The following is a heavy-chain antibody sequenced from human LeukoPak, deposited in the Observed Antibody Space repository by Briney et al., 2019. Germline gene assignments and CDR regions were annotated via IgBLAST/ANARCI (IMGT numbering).Heavy chain of an antibody. CDR3: ATSSWTHRYFDY. D-gene: IGHD6-13*01. CDR1: GGSISSSNW. Sequence: SETLSLTCAVSGGSISSSNWWNWVRQPPGKGLEWIGEIYHSGSTYYNPSLKSRVTISVNRSKNQFSLKLSSVTAADTAVYYCATSSWTHRYFDYWGQGTLVTVSS. J-gene: IGHJ4*02. CDR2: IYHSGST. V-gene: IGHV4-4*02.